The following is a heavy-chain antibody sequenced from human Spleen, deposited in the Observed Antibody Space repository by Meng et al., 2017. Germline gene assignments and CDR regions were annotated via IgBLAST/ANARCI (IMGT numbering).Heavy chain of an antibody. CDR2: IIPIFGTA. V-gene: IGHV1-69*05. CDR3: ARARETYYYDSSGYSSP. Sequence: SSVKVSCKASGGTFSSYAISWVRQAPGQGLEWMGGIIPIFGTANYAQKFQGRVTITTDESTSTAYMELSSLRSEDTAVYYCARARETYYYDSSGYSSPWGQGTLVTVSS. D-gene: IGHD3-22*01. CDR1: GGTFSSYA. J-gene: IGHJ5*02.